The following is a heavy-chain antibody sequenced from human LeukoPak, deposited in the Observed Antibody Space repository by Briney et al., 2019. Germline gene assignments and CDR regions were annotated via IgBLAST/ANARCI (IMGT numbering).Heavy chain of an antibody. J-gene: IGHJ3*02. V-gene: IGHV1-69*05. CDR2: IIPIFGTA. D-gene: IGHD1-1*01. CDR1: GGTFSSYA. Sequence: VASVKVSCKASGGTFSSYAISWVRQAPGQGLEWMGGIIPIFGTANYAQKFQGRVTITTDESTSTAYMELSSLRSEDTAVYYCARDGELEPYAFDIWGQGTMVTVSS. CDR3: ARDGELEPYAFDI.